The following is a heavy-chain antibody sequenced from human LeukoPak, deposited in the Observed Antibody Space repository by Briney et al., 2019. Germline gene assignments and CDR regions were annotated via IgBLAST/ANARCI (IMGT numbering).Heavy chain of an antibody. CDR1: GFTFSSYA. V-gene: IGHV3-30*04. J-gene: IGHJ4*02. D-gene: IGHD3-10*01. Sequence: GGYLRLSCAASGFTFSSYAMHWVRQAPGKGLEWVAVISYDGSNKYYADSVKGRFTISRDNSKNTLYLQMNSLRAEDTAVYYCARDYYGSGSYHFDYWGQGTLVTVSS. CDR3: ARDYYGSGSYHFDY. CDR2: ISYDGSNK.